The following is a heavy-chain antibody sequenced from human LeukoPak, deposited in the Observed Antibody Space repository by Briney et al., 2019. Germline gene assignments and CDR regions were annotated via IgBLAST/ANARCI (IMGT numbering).Heavy chain of an antibody. Sequence: SETLSLTCAVYGGSFSGYYWSWIRQPPGKGLEWIGEISHSGSTNYNPSLKSRVTISVDTSKNQFSLKLSSVTAADTAVYYCARGRPPRTSIAARPGDYWGQGTLVTVSS. J-gene: IGHJ4*02. CDR1: GGSFSGYY. CDR2: ISHSGST. CDR3: ARGRPPRTSIAARPGDY. D-gene: IGHD6-6*01. V-gene: IGHV4-34*01.